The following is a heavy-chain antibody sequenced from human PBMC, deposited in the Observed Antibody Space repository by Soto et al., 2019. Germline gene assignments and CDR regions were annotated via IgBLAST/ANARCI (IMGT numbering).Heavy chain of an antibody. CDR3: ARGYSSSPDY. CDR2: IRAYNGNT. V-gene: IGHV1-18*01. Sequence: QVQLVQSGAEVKKPGASVRVSCKASGYPFTSYGISWVRQAPGQGLEWMGWIRAYNGNTNYAQNRQGRATITTDTSTSTAYMDLRSLRSDDTAVYYCARGYSSSPDYWGQGTLVTVSS. CDR1: GYPFTSYG. J-gene: IGHJ4*02. D-gene: IGHD6-13*01.